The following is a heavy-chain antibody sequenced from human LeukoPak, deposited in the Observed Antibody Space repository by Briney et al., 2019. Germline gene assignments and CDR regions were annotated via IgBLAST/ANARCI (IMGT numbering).Heavy chain of an antibody. D-gene: IGHD1-26*01. J-gene: IGHJ3*02. Sequence: SETLSLTCTVSGGSISSYYLSWIRQPAGKGLEWIGRIYTSGSTNYNPSLKSRVTMSVDTSNNQFSLKLSSVTAADTAVYYCARDEAVGDDAFDIWGQGTMVTVSS. CDR3: ARDEAVGDDAFDI. V-gene: IGHV4-4*07. CDR1: GGSISSYY. CDR2: IYTSGST.